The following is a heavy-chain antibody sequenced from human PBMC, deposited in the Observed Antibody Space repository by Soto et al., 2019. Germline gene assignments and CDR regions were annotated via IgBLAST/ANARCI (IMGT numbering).Heavy chain of an antibody. J-gene: IGHJ4*03. CDR2: INNDGSNT. CDR3: ARGGCTSTSCLDY. V-gene: IGHV3-74*01. CDR1: GFTFSSQW. Sequence: GESLKISCAASGFTFSSQWMHWVRQAPGKGLVWVSRINNDGSNTNYADSVKGRFTISRDNAKNTLYLQVNSLRAEDTAVYYCARGGCTSTSCLDYWGQGTLVTVSS. D-gene: IGHD2-2*01.